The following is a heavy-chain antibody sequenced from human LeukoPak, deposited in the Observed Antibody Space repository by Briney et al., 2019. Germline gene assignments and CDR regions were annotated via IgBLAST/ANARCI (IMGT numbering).Heavy chain of an antibody. J-gene: IGHJ3*02. D-gene: IGHD6-19*01. CDR2: INPNSGGT. CDR1: GGTFSSYA. Sequence: GSSVKVSCKASGGTFSSYAISWVRQAPGQGLEWMGWINPNSGGTNYAQKFQGWVTMTRDTSISTAYMELSRLRSDDTAVYYCARLFSTIAVAGDDAFDIWGQGTMVTVSS. V-gene: IGHV1-2*04. CDR3: ARLFSTIAVAGDDAFDI.